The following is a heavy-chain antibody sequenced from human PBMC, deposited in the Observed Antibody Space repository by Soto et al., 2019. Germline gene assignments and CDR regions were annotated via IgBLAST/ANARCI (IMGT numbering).Heavy chain of an antibody. Sequence: GWSLRLSCAASGFTFSSYGMHWVRQAPGKGLEWVALISYDGSREYYPDSVKGRFTISRDNSKNTLYLQLNSLRVEDTAVYYCAVVIPMWGSSGFDSYGMDVWGQGTTGSVYS. V-gene: IGHV3-30*03. CDR1: GFTFSSYG. CDR3: AVVIPMWGSSGFDSYGMDV. CDR2: ISYDGSRE. D-gene: IGHD3-22*01. J-gene: IGHJ6*02.